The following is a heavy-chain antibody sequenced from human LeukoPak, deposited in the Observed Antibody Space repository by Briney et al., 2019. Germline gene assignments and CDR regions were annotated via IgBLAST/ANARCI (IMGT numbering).Heavy chain of an antibody. CDR1: GGSFSGYY. CDR3: ARGITVAYYFDL. Sequence: SETLSPTCAVDGGSFSGYYWSWFRQPPGKGLEWIGEIHYTGATNYSPSLKGRVTISPGTSNNQVSLRMKSVTAADSAVYYCARGITVAYYFDLWGRGTLVTVSS. CDR2: IHYTGAT. V-gene: IGHV4-34*01. J-gene: IGHJ2*01. D-gene: IGHD1-20*01.